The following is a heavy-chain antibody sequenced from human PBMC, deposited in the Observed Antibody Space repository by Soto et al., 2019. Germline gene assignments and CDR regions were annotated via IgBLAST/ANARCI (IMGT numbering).Heavy chain of an antibody. V-gene: IGHV3-48*01. CDR2: ISSTSGTI. CDR1: GFSFSTYS. J-gene: IGHJ3*01. D-gene: IGHD1-1*01. CDR3: ATYNWNDVKAFDF. Sequence: PGGSLRLSCAASGFSFSTYSMNWVRQAPGKGLEWLSYISSTSGTIYYADSVKGRFTISRDNARNSLYLQMNSLRAEDTAVYYCATYNWNDVKAFDFWGQGTMVTVS.